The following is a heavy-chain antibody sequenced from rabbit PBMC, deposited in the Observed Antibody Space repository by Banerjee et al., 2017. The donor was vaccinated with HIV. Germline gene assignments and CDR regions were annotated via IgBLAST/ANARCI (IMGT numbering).Heavy chain of an antibody. Sequence: QLQESGGGLVQPGGSLTLSCKASGFDFSSFYMCWVRQAPGKGLEWNGIIYFDKGGTDYASGVSGRFAISRDNAQNTVFLQMTRLTVSGTAPYFCARDLNYDGYAGWDLWGQRTLVPVS. J-gene: IGHJ6*01. CDR1: GFDFSSFY. D-gene: IGHD4-2*01. CDR3: ARDLNYDGYAGWDL. CDR2: IYFDKGGT. V-gene: IGHV1S7*01.